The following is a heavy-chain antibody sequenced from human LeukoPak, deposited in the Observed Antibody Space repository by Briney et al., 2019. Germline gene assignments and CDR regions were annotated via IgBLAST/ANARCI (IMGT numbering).Heavy chain of an antibody. J-gene: IGHJ4*02. CDR3: AREMSSSSCIDY. D-gene: IGHD6-13*01. CDR2: INNEGSST. Sequence: PGGSLRLSCAASGFTFSSYWMHWVRQAPGKGLVWVSRINNEGSSTTYADSLKGRFTISRDNAKNTLYLQMNSLRAEDTAVYYCAREMSSSSCIDYWGQGTLVTVSS. V-gene: IGHV3-74*01. CDR1: GFTFSSYW.